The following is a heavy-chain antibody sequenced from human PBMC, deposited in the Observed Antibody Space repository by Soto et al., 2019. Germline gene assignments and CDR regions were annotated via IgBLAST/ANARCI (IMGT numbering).Heavy chain of an antibody. CDR2: IYTSGNT. D-gene: IGHD2-8*01. CDR1: GGSISSYY. J-gene: IGHJ6*04. Sequence: ETLSLTCTVSGGSISSYYWSWIRQPAGKGLEWIGRIYTSGNTNYNPSLKSRVTMSVDTSKNQFSLKLSSVTAADTAVYYCARDQPVGYCTNGVCYNYYYYGMDVWGKGTTVTVSS. V-gene: IGHV4-4*07. CDR3: ARDQPVGYCTNGVCYNYYYYGMDV.